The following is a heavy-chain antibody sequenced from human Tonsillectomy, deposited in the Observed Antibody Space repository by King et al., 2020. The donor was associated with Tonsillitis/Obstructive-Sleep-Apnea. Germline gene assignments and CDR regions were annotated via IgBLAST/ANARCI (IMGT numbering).Heavy chain of an antibody. Sequence: VQLVESGGGLVQPGGSLRLSCAASGFTFSSYWMSWVCQAPGKGLEWVANIKQDGSEKYYVDSVKGRFTISRDNAKNSLYLKMNSLRAEDTAVYYCARVRGDSYYDFWSCYYSLDYWGQGTLVTVSS. CDR1: GFTFSSYW. J-gene: IGHJ4*02. CDR2: IKQDGSEK. D-gene: IGHD3-3*01. V-gene: IGHV3-7*04. CDR3: ARVRGDSYYDFWSCYYSLDY.